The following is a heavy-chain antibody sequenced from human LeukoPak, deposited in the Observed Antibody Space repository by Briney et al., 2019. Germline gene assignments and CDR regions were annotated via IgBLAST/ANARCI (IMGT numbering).Heavy chain of an antibody. V-gene: IGHV3-74*01. CDR3: ARGGRSGIYAYYFDN. D-gene: IGHD1-26*01. CDR2: INSDGSRT. Sequence: PGGSLRLSCAASGFTFSSHGMHWVRQAPGKGLVWVSRINSDGSRTNYADSVRGRFTISRDDAKNTLYLQMNSLRAEDTAVYYCARGGRSGIYAYYFDNWGQGTLVTVSS. CDR1: GFTFSSHG. J-gene: IGHJ4*02.